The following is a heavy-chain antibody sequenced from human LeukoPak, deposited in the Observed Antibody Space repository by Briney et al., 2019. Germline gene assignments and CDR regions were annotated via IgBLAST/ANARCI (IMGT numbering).Heavy chain of an antibody. CDR2: IIPIFGTA. Sequence: ASVKVSCKASGGTFSSYAISCVRQAPGQGLEWMGGIIPIFGTANYAQKFQGRVTITADESTSTAYMELSSLRSEDTAVYYCARDAQSGSYAYGDNWFDPWGQGTLVTVSS. J-gene: IGHJ5*02. CDR1: GGTFSSYA. V-gene: IGHV1-69*01. D-gene: IGHD3-16*01. CDR3: ARDAQSGSYAYGDNWFDP.